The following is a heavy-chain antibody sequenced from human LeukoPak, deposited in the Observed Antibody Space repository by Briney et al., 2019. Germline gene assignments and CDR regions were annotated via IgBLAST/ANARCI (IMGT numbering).Heavy chain of an antibody. Sequence: ASVKVSCKASGYTFTGYYMHWVRQAPGQGLEWMGWINPNSGGTNHAQKFQGWVTMTRDTSISTAYMELSRLRSDDTAVYYCARGGLIAVAGSRDAFGIWGQGTMVTVSS. V-gene: IGHV1-2*04. D-gene: IGHD6-19*01. CDR1: GYTFTGYY. CDR2: INPNSGGT. CDR3: ARGGLIAVAGSRDAFGI. J-gene: IGHJ3*02.